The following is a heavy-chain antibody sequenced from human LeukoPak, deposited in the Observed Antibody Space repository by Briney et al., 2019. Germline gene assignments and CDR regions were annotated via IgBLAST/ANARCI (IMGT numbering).Heavy chain of an antibody. CDR3: ASPREMATIYDAFDI. V-gene: IGHV4-39*01. CDR1: GGSISSSRYY. Sequence: SETLSLTCTVSGGSISSSRYYWGWIRQPPGKGLEWIGTIYHSGDTYYSPSLKSRLTISVDTSKNQFSLKLSSVTAADTAVYYCASPREMATIYDAFDIWGQGTMVTVSS. J-gene: IGHJ3*02. CDR2: IYHSGDT. D-gene: IGHD5-24*01.